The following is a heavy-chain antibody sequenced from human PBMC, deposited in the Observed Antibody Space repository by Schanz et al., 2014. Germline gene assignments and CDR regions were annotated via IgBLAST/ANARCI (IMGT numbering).Heavy chain of an antibody. J-gene: IGHJ4*02. Sequence: EVQLVESGGGLVQPGGSLRLSCGGSGFTFSKYWMSWVRQAPGKGLEWVSALSGSGGSTYYADSVKGRFTISRDNSKNTLYLHMNTLRSEDTAVYYCAKDPSHGDYDYYFDYWGQGALVTVSS. CDR2: LSGSGGST. D-gene: IGHD3-22*01. CDR3: AKDPSHGDYDYYFDY. CDR1: GFTFSKYW. V-gene: IGHV3-23*04.